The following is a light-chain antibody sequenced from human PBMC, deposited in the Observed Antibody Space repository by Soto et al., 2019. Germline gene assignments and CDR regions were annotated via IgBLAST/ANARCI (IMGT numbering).Light chain of an antibody. V-gene: IGKV1-9*01. J-gene: IGKJ3*01. CDR2: AAS. Sequence: IQLTQSPSSLSASVGDRVTITCRASQGISSYLAWYQQKPGKAPKLLIYAASTLQSEVPSRFSGSGSGTDFTLTISSLQPEDFATYYCKKLNSYPPFTFGPGTKVDIK. CDR3: KKLNSYPPFT. CDR1: QGISSY.